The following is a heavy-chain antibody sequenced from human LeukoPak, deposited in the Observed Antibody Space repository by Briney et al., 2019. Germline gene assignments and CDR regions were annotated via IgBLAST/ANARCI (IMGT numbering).Heavy chain of an antibody. CDR3: ARDQGWSYFGTFDY. D-gene: IGHD1-26*01. V-gene: IGHV4-31*03. Sequence: SQTLSRTCTVSGGSIISGGYYWSWIRQHPGKGLEWIGYIYYSGSTYYNPSLKSRVTISVDTSKKQFSLKLSSVTAADTAVYYCARDQGWSYFGTFDYWGQGTLVTVSS. CDR1: GGSIISGGYY. CDR2: IYYSGST. J-gene: IGHJ4*02.